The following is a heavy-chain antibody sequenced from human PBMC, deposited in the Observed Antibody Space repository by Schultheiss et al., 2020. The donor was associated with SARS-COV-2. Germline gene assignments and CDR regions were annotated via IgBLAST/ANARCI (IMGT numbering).Heavy chain of an antibody. CDR2: ISYDGSNK. Sequence: GGSLRLSCAASGFTFSSYGMHWVRQAPGKGLEWVAVISYDGSNKYYADSVKGRFTISRDNSKNTLYLQMNSLRAEDTAVYYCAKKFYYYYYMDVWGKGTTVTVSS. J-gene: IGHJ6*03. V-gene: IGHV3-30*18. CDR1: GFTFSSYG. CDR3: AKKFYYYYYMDV.